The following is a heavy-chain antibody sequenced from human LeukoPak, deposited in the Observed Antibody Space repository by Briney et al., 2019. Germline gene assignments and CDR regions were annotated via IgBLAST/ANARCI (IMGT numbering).Heavy chain of an antibody. CDR2: ISAYNGNT. CDR3: ARVVLVHALNWFDP. CDR1: GYTFTSYG. V-gene: IGHV1-18*01. Sequence: ASVKVSCKASGYTFTSYGISWVRQAPGQGLEWMGWISAYNGNTNYAQKLQGRVTMTTDTSTSTAYMELRSLRSDDTAVYYCARVVLVHALNWFDPWGQGTLVTVSS. D-gene: IGHD2-8*01. J-gene: IGHJ5*02.